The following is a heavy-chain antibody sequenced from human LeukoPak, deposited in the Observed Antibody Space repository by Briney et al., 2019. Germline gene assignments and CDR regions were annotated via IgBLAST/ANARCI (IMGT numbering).Heavy chain of an antibody. CDR3: AKTLYYYDSSGYLYYFDY. D-gene: IGHD3-22*01. CDR1: GFTFSSHA. CDR2: ISGSGGST. V-gene: IGHV3-23*01. Sequence: GGSLRLSCAASGFTFSSHAMSWVRQAPGKGLEWVSAISGSGGSTYYADSVKGRFTISRDNSKNTLYLQMNSLRAEDTAVYYCAKTLYYYDSSGYLYYFDYWGQGTLVTVSS. J-gene: IGHJ4*02.